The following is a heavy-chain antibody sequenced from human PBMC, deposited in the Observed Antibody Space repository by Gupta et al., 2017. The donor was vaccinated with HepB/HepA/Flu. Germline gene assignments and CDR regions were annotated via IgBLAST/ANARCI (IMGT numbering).Heavy chain of an antibody. J-gene: IGHJ4*02. CDR1: GFAFSEFS. CDR3: ARIGYSYSYGNGFDY. V-gene: IGHV3-30-3*01. CDR2: ISHDGSDK. Sequence: QVQLVESGGGVVQPGRSLRPSGAAPGFAFSEFSTHWVRQAPGKGLEWVAVISHDGSDKHHADSVKGRFTISRDNSNNRLYLQMNSLRVEDTAVYYCARIGYSYSYGNGFDYWGQGTLVAVSS. D-gene: IGHD5-12*01.